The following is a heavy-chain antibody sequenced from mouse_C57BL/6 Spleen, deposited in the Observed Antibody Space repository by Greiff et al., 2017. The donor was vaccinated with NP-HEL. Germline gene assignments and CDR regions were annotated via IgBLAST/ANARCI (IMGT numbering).Heavy chain of an antibody. CDR3: ARRGYIDY. V-gene: IGHV1-50*01. J-gene: IGHJ2*01. CDR2: IDTSDSYT. CDR1: GYTFTSFW. Sequence: QVQLKQPGAELVKPGASLKLSCKASGYTFTSFWLQWVKQRSGQGLQWIGEIDTSDSYTNYNQKFKGKATLTVDTSSSTSYMQLSSLTSEDSAVYYCARRGYIDYWGQGTTLTVSS.